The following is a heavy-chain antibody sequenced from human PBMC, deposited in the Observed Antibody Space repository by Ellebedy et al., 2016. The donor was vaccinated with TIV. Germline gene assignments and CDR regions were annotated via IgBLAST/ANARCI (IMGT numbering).Heavy chain of an antibody. CDR1: GGTFSTYA. CDR2: IIPMFGTT. D-gene: IGHD6-6*01. J-gene: IGHJ1*01. V-gene: IGHV1-69*06. Sequence: AASVKVSCKASGGTFSTYAISWVRQAPGEGLAWMGGIIPMFGTTNYAQKFQDRVTITADKSTSTVYMGLSSLRPEDTAVYYCAREGREYNTPSQYFQHWGKGTLVTVSS. CDR3: AREGREYNTPSQYFQH.